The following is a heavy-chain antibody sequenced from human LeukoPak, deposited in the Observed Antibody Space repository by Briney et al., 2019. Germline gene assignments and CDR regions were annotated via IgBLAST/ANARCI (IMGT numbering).Heavy chain of an antibody. J-gene: IGHJ4*02. CDR3: AKAPVTTCRGAFCYPFDY. CDR2: MSRSGSTI. V-gene: IGHV3-48*03. D-gene: IGHD2-15*01. CDR1: GFTFSSYE. Sequence: PGGSLRLSCAASGFTFSSYEMHWVRQAPGKGLEWISYMSRSGSTIYYADSVKGRFTISRDSSKNTLFLQMNRLRPEDAAVYYCAKAPVTTCRGAFCYPFDYWGLGTLVTVSS.